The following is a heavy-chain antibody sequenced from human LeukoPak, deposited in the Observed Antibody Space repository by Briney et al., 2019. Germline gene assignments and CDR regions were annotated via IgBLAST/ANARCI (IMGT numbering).Heavy chain of an antibody. CDR2: IKQDGSVE. Sequence: GGSLRLSCAASGFTFGNYWMSWVRQAPGKGPEWVANIKQDGSVEHYLDSVKGRFTISRDNAKNSLYLQMNSLRAEDTAVYYCATIPLDYGDYAHPRDYWGQGTLVTVSS. CDR1: GFTFGNYW. V-gene: IGHV3-7*03. CDR3: ATIPLDYGDYAHPRDY. J-gene: IGHJ4*02. D-gene: IGHD4-17*01.